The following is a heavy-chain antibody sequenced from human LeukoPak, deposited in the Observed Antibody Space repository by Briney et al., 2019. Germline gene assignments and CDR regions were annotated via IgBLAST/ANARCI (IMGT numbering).Heavy chain of an antibody. CDR2: IIPIFGTA. CDR1: GGTFSSYA. D-gene: IGHD3-22*01. V-gene: IGHV1-69*13. J-gene: IGHJ5*02. Sequence: SVKVSCKASGGTFSSYAISWVRQAPGQGLEWMGGIIPIFGTANYAQKFQGRVTITADESTSTAYMELSSLRSEDTAVYYCARAGYYDSSGYYRNWFDPWGQGTLVTVSS. CDR3: ARAGYYDSSGYYRNWFDP.